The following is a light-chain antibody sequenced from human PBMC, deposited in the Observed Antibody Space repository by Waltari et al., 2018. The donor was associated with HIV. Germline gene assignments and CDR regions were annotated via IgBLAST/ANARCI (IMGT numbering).Light chain of an antibody. CDR3: QQRSHWPLT. CDR2: DAS. Sequence: ETVLTQSPARLSLSPGERATLSCRANQSVSDFLAWYRQTPGQPPRLLIYDASTRATGTPARCSVSGSGTDFTLTISSLEPEDFAVYYCQQRSHWPLTFGGGTKVEMK. CDR1: QSVSDF. J-gene: IGKJ4*01. V-gene: IGKV3-11*01.